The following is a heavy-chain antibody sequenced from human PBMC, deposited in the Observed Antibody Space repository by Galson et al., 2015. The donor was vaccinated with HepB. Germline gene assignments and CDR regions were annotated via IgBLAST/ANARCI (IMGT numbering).Heavy chain of an antibody. CDR2: TYRGSN. V-gene: IGHV6-1*01. D-gene: IGHD2-15*01. Sequence: CAISGDSVSNNHVAWNWIRQSPSRGLEWLGRTYRGSNQYAASMKGRIAINPDTSTNQFSLQLSSVTPEDTGLYYCARGAYSSLGIWGQGTMVTVSS. CDR1: GDSVSNNHVA. J-gene: IGHJ3*02. CDR3: ARGAYSSLGI.